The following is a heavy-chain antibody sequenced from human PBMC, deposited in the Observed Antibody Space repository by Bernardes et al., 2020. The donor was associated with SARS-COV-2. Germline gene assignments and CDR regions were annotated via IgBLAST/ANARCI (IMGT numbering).Heavy chain of an antibody. CDR2: INPNTGGT. D-gene: IGHD2-21*02. J-gene: IGHJ4*02. CDR3: ARTRTTISTTGIPVDY. CDR1: RYTFTGYF. Sequence: ASVKFSSNGSRYTFTGYFMHWVRQAPGQRLECMGWINPNTGGTNYAQKFQGRVTMTRDTSITTAYMELSRLGSDDTAIYYCARTRTTISTTGIPVDYWGQGTLVTVSS. V-gene: IGHV1-2*02.